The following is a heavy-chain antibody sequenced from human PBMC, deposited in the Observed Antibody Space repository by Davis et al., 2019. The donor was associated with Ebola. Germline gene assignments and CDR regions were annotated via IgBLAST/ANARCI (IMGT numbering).Heavy chain of an antibody. CDR3: ARGGWFGELLLDY. CDR2: ISSSSSYI. D-gene: IGHD3-10*01. J-gene: IGHJ4*02. CDR1: GFTFSSYS. Sequence: GESLKISCAASGFTFSSYSMNWVRQAPGKGLEWVSSISSSSSYIYYADSVKGRFTISRDNAKNSLYLQMNSLRAEDTAVDYCARGGWFGELLLDYWGQGTLVTVSS. V-gene: IGHV3-21*01.